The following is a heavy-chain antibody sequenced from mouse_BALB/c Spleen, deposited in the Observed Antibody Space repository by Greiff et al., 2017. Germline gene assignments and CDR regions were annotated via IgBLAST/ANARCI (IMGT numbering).Heavy chain of an antibody. D-gene: IGHD1-1*01. V-gene: IGHV5-17*02. J-gene: IGHJ4*01. CDR3: ARDRNYYGSHYYAMDY. CDR1: GFTFSSFG. CDR2: ISSGSSTI. Sequence: DVKLVESGGGLVQPGGSRKLSCAASGFTFSSFGMHWVRQAPEKGLEWVAYISSGSSTIYYADTVKGRFTISRDNPKNTLFLQMTSLRSEDTAMYYCARDRNYYGSHYYAMDYWGQGTSVTVSS.